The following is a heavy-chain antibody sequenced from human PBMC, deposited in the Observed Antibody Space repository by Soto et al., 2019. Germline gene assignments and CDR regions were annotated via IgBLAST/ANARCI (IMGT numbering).Heavy chain of an antibody. Sequence: SETLSLTCTFSGGSISSYYWSWIRQPAGKGLEWIGRIYTSGSTNYNPSLKSRVTMSVDASKNQFSLKLSSVTAADTAVYYCARACSSNSCYDVFDYWGQGTLVTVSS. J-gene: IGHJ4*02. CDR3: ARACSSNSCYDVFDY. CDR2: IYTSGST. V-gene: IGHV4-4*07. CDR1: GGSISSYY. D-gene: IGHD2-2*01.